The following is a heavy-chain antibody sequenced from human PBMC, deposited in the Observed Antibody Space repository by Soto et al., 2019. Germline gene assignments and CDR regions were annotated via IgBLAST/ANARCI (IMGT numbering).Heavy chain of an antibody. D-gene: IGHD2-2*01. Sequence: QVQLVQSGAEVKKPGSSVKVSCKASGGTFSSYAISWVRQAPGQGLEWMGGIIPIFSTANYAQKFQGRVTITADASTSTDYIELSSMRSEETAVYYCARYPCSSTWCYLDYWGQGTLVTVSS. J-gene: IGHJ4*02. CDR3: ARYPCSSTWCYLDY. V-gene: IGHV1-69*01. CDR1: GGTFSSYA. CDR2: IIPIFSTA.